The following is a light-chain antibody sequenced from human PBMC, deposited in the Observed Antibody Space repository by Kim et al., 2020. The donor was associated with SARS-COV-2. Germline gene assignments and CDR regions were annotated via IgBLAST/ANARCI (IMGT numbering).Light chain of an antibody. Sequence: PREEAALPSRAGQSFSISYVAWDQQKRGQAPRLLSYGASRRATGIPARFSGSGSGTDFTLTISRVETEDFAVYYCQQYGSSPGTFGQGTKVGIK. J-gene: IGKJ1*01. CDR1: QSFSISY. V-gene: IGKV3-20*01. CDR3: QQYGSSPGT. CDR2: GAS.